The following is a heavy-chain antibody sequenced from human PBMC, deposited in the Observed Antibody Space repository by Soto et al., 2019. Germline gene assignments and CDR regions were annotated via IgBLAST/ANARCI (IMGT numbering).Heavy chain of an antibody. Sequence: EVQLLESGGGLVQPGGSLRLSCAASGFTFSTYAMSWVRQAPGKGLEWVATIRGSGGNTHYADSVKGRFTTSRDNSENAVYLQINSLGAEDSAGYYCARVNAQILSSGWYGGDDIWGHGTMVTVSS. CDR3: ARVNAQILSSGWYGGDDI. CDR2: IRGSGGNT. D-gene: IGHD6-19*01. V-gene: IGHV3-23*01. CDR1: GFTFSTYA. J-gene: IGHJ3*02.